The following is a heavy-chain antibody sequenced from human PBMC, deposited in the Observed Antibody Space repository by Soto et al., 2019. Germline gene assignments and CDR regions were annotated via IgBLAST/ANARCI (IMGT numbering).Heavy chain of an antibody. D-gene: IGHD3-22*01. V-gene: IGHV4-30-4*01. Sequence: SETLSLTCTVSGGSISSGDYYWSWIRQPPGKGLEWIGYIYYSGSTYYNPSLKSRVTISVDRSKNQFSLKLSSVTAADTAVYHCARSSGYISGFFDYWGQGTLVTVSS. CDR3: ARSSGYISGFFDY. CDR2: IYYSGST. J-gene: IGHJ4*02. CDR1: GGSISSGDYY.